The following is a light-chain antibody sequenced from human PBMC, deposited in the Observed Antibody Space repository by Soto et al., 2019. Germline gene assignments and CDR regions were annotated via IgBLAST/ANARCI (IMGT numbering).Light chain of an antibody. V-gene: IGLV2-14*01. J-gene: IGLJ1*01. CDR1: SSDVGGYNY. CDR3: SSYTSSSIRV. Sequence: LKEPALVNGCPGQSIAIPCTGTSSDVGGYNYVSWYQQHPGKAPKLMIYDVSNRPSGVSNRFSGSKSGNTASLTISGLQADDEADYYCSSYTSSSIRVFGTGTKVTVL. CDR2: DVS.